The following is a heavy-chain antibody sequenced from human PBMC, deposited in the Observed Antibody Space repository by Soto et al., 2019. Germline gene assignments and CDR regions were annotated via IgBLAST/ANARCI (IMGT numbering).Heavy chain of an antibody. CDR3: ARMATFGSLNWFDP. J-gene: IGHJ5*02. V-gene: IGHV4-31*03. CDR1: GGSISSGANY. Sequence: SETLSLTCTVSGGSISSGANYWSWVRQGPGKGLEWIGNIYYSGSAYYNPSLKSRLTMSVDTSKNSFSLKLTSVTAADTAIYYCARMATFGSLNWFDPWGQGTLVTVSS. D-gene: IGHD3-16*01. CDR2: IYYSGSA.